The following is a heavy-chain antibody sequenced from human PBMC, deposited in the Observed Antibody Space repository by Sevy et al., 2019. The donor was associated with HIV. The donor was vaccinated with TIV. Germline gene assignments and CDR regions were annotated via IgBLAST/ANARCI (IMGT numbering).Heavy chain of an antibody. Sequence: SQTLSLTCAISGDSVSSNSAAWNWIRQSPSRGLEWLRRTYYRSKWYNDYAVSVKSRITINPDTSKNQFSLQLNSVTPEDTAVYYCARVSNITQVVIGRATYYYYYGMDVWGQGTTVTVSS. CDR1: GDSVSSNSAA. J-gene: IGHJ6*02. CDR2: TYYRSKWYN. CDR3: ARVSNITQVVIGRATYYYYYGMDV. V-gene: IGHV6-1*01. D-gene: IGHD2-21*01.